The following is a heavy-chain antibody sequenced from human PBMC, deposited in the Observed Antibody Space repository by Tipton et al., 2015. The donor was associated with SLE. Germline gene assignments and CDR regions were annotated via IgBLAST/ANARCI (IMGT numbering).Heavy chain of an antibody. CDR2: ISYDGSNK. CDR3: AKDWGTGDVYYFQH. V-gene: IGHV3-30*04. Sequence: SLRLSCAASGFTFSSYAMHWVRQAPGKGLEWVAVISYDGSNKYYADSVKGRFTISRDNSKNTKYLQMNSLRAEDTAVYYCAKDWGTGDVYYFQHWGQGTLVTVSS. D-gene: IGHD2-8*02. CDR1: GFTFSSYA. J-gene: IGHJ1*01.